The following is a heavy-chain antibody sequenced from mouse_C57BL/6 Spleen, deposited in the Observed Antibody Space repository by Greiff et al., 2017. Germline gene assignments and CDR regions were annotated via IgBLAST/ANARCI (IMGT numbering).Heavy chain of an antibody. J-gene: IGHJ2*01. D-gene: IGHD2-14*01. V-gene: IGHV1-54*01. CDR3: ARWTYYRNYVDY. Sequence: QVQLQQSGAELVRPGTSVKVSCKASGYAFTNYLIEWVKQRPGQGLEWIGVINPGSGGTNYNEKFKGKATLTADKSSSTAYMQLSILTSEDSAVYFCARWTYYRNYVDYWGQGTTLTVSS. CDR2: INPGSGGT. CDR1: GYAFTNYL.